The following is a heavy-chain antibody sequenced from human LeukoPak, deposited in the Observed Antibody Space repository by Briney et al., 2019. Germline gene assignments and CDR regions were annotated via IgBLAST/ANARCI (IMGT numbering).Heavy chain of an antibody. J-gene: IGHJ4*02. CDR1: GYSFTSYW. CDR3: ARGPSYDSSGYYFDY. Sequence: GESLKISCKGSGYSFTSYWIGWVRQMPGKGLEWMGTIYPGDSDTRYSPSFQGQVTISADKSISTAYLQWSSLKASDTAMYYCARGPSYDSSGYYFDYWGQGTLVTVSS. V-gene: IGHV5-51*01. CDR2: IYPGDSDT. D-gene: IGHD3-22*01.